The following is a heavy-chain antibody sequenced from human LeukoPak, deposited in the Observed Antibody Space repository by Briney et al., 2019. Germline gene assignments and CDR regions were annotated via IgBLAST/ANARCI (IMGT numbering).Heavy chain of an antibody. D-gene: IGHD3-16*01. J-gene: IGHJ6*02. Sequence: GGSLRLSCAASGFTFSSYWMSWVRQAPGKGLEWVANIKQDGSEKYYVDSVKGRFTISRDNAKNSLYLQMNSLRAEDTAVYYCARDRNYGYYDGMDVWGQGTTVSVSS. V-gene: IGHV3-7*01. CDR1: GFTFSSYW. CDR2: IKQDGSEK. CDR3: ARDRNYGYYDGMDV.